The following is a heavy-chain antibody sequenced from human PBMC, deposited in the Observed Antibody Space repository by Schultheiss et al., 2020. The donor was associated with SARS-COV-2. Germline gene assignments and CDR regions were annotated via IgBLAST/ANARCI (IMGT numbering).Heavy chain of an antibody. CDR2: ISAYNGNT. CDR1: GYTFFTFG. Sequence: ASVKVSCKASGYTFFTFGMSWVRQAPGQGLEWVGWISAYNGNTNYAQKLQGRVTMTTDTSTSTAYMELRNLRSDDTAVYYCATEFSLEAFDYWGQGTLVTVSS. J-gene: IGHJ4*02. V-gene: IGHV1-18*01. CDR3: ATEFSLEAFDY.